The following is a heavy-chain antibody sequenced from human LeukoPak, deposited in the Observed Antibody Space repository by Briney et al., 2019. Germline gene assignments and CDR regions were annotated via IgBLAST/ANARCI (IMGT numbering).Heavy chain of an antibody. CDR3: ASELRAYFDY. CDR2: ITSSGSTT. V-gene: IGHV3-48*01. CDR1: GFSFSSYG. D-gene: IGHD4-17*01. J-gene: IGHJ4*02. Sequence: GGSLRLSCAASGFSFSSYGMNWVRQAPGKGLEWVSYITSSGSTTYYADSVKGRFTISRDNVKNSLYLQMNSLRAEDTAVYYCASELRAYFDYWGQGTLVTVSS.